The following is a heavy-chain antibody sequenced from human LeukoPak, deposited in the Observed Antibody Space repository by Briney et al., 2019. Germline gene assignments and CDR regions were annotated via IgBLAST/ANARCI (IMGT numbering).Heavy chain of an antibody. CDR3: ARGYCSSTSCYVPDY. Sequence: ASVKVSCKASGFTFTSSAVQWVRQARGQRLEWIGWIVVGSGNTNYAQKFQGRVTITADESTSTAYMELSSLRSEDTAVYYCARGYCSSTSCYVPDYWGQGTLVTVSS. J-gene: IGHJ4*02. V-gene: IGHV1-58*01. D-gene: IGHD2-2*01. CDR1: GFTFTSSA. CDR2: IVVGSGNT.